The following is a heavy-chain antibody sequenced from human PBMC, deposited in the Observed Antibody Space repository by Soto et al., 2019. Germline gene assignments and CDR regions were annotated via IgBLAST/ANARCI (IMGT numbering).Heavy chain of an antibody. V-gene: IGHV1-18*01. CDR2: ISAYNGNT. J-gene: IGHJ6*02. D-gene: IGHD3-10*01. CDR1: GYTFTSYG. CDR3: ARDLLYYYGSGSYRYYYGMDV. Sequence: QVQLVQSGAEVKKPGASVKVSCKASGYTFTSYGISWVRQAPGQGLEWMGWISAYNGNTNYAQKLQGRVTMTTDTSRSTAYMELRSLRSDDTAVYYCARDLLYYYGSGSYRYYYGMDVWGQGTTVTVSS.